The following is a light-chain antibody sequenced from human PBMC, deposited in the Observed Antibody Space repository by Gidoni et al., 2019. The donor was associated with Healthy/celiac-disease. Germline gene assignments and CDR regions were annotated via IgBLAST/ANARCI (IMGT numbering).Light chain of an antibody. CDR3: QQYNSCPFT. CDR1: QSISSW. Sequence: DSQMTQSTSTLSASVGDRVTITCRASQSISSWLAWYQQKPGKAPKLLIYKASSLESGVPSRFSGSGSGTEFTLTISSLQPDDFATYYCQQYNSCPFTFGPXTKVDIK. CDR2: KAS. V-gene: IGKV1-5*03. J-gene: IGKJ3*01.